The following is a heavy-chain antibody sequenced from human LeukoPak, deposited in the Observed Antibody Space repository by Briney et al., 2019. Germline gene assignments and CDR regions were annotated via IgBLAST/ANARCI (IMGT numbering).Heavy chain of an antibody. CDR2: IYYSGST. J-gene: IGHJ4*02. Sequence: SSETLSLTCTVSGGSISNSDYSWGWIRQPPGKGLECIGTIYYSGSTNYNPSLKSRVTISVDTSKNQFSLKLSSVTAADTAVYYCARDGELRGVVFDYWGQGTLVIASS. CDR1: GGSISNSDYS. V-gene: IGHV4-39*07. D-gene: IGHD1-26*01. CDR3: ARDGELRGVVFDY.